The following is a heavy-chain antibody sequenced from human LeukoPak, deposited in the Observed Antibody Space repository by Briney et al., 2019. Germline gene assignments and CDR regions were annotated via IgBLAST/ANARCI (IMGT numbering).Heavy chain of an antibody. Sequence: SGTLSLTCAVSGGSISSSNWWSWIRQPPGKGLEWIGEINHSGSTNYNPSLKSRVTISVDTSKNQFSLKLSSVTAADTAVYYCARLGYSSSWPFTNWGQGTLVTVSS. CDR3: ARLGYSSSWPFTN. J-gene: IGHJ4*02. CDR1: GGSISSSNW. CDR2: INHSGST. V-gene: IGHV4-4*02. D-gene: IGHD6-13*01.